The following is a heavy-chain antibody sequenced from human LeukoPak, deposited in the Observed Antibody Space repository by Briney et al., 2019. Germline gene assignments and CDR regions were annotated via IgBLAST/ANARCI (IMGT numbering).Heavy chain of an antibody. CDR2: ISYDGSNK. D-gene: IGHD2-2*01. CDR3: ASDIVVVPAAPRLQTIHYYYYYGTDV. Sequence: PGRSLRLSCAASGFTFSSYAMHWVRQAPGKGLEWVAVISYDGSNKYYADSVKGRFTISRDNSKNTLYLQMNSLRAEDTAVYYCASDIVVVPAAPRLQTIHYYYYYGTDVWGQGTTVTVSS. J-gene: IGHJ6*02. CDR1: GFTFSSYA. V-gene: IGHV3-30*04.